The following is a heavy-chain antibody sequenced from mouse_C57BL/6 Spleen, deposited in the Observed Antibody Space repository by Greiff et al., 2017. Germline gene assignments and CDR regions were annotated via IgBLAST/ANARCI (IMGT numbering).Heavy chain of an antibody. CDR3: ANDYDGELAY. Sequence: VQLQQSGPELVKPGASVKLSCKASGYAFSSSWMNWVKQRPGKGLEWIGRIYPGDGDTNYNGKFKGKATLTADKSSSTAYMQLSSLTSEDSAVYFCANDYDGELAYWGQGTLVTVSA. V-gene: IGHV1-82*01. D-gene: IGHD2-4*01. CDR2: IYPGDGDT. J-gene: IGHJ3*01. CDR1: GYAFSSSW.